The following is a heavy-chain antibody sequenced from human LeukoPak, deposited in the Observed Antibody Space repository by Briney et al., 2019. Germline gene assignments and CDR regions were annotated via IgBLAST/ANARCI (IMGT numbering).Heavy chain of an antibody. V-gene: IGHV4-34*01. CDR1: GGSFSGYY. CDR3: ARPGRRGFDY. J-gene: IGHJ4*02. D-gene: IGHD3-10*01. Sequence: SETLSLTCAVYGGSFSGYYWSWIRQPPGKGLEWIGEINHSGSTNYNPSLKSRVTISVDTSKNQFSLKLNPVTAADTAVYYCARPGRRGFDYWGQGTLVTVSS. CDR2: INHSGST.